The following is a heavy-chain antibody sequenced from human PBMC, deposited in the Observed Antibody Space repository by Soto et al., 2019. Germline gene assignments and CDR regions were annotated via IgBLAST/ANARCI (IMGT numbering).Heavy chain of an antibody. Sequence: PGGSLRLSCAASGFTFSSYSMNWVRQAPGKGLEWVSYISSSSSTIYYADSVEGRFTISRDNAKNSLYLQMNSLRDEDTAVYYCARPIAAPRYYYYGMDVWGQGTTVTVSS. CDR1: GFTFSSYS. J-gene: IGHJ6*02. D-gene: IGHD6-13*01. CDR2: ISSSSSTI. V-gene: IGHV3-48*02. CDR3: ARPIAAPRYYYYGMDV.